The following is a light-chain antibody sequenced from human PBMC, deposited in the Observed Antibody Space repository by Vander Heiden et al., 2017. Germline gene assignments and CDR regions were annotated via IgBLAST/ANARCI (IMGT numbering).Light chain of an antibody. V-gene: IGKV1-39*01. CDR1: QSIASF. Sequence: DIQMNQSPSSLSASVGDRVTITCRASQSIASFLNWYQQKPGKAPNLLIYDASTLQSGVPSRFTAIGSGTDFTLTISSLQPEDFATYYCQQSYTIPLTFGQGTKLEIK. CDR3: QQSYTIPLT. J-gene: IGKJ2*01. CDR2: DAS.